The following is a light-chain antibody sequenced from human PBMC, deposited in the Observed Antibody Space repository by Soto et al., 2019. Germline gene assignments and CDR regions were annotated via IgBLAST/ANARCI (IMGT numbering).Light chain of an antibody. CDR3: QQFYDRPYT. CDR1: HDIRND. Sequence: DIQMTQSPSSLSVSVGDRVTITCQASHDIRNDLNWYQQKKGQAPKLLISEASNVETGSPSGFSGSEYGTRFTLTVASLQPDDVATYYCQQFYDRPYTFGQGTKV. V-gene: IGKV1-33*01. J-gene: IGKJ2*01. CDR2: EAS.